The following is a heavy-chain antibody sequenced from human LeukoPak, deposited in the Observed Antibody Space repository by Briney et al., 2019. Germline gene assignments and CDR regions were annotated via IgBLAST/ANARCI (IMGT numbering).Heavy chain of an antibody. Sequence: GGSLRLSCVASGFTFSRYWMSWLRQASGKGLEWVANIKQDGSEKYYMESVKGRFTISRDNAKNSLFLQMNSLRAEDTAVYYCARDLVGGSYYWGQGTLVTVSS. J-gene: IGHJ4*02. CDR3: ARDLVGGSYY. CDR2: IKQDGSEK. D-gene: IGHD1-26*01. V-gene: IGHV3-7*01. CDR1: GFTFSRYW.